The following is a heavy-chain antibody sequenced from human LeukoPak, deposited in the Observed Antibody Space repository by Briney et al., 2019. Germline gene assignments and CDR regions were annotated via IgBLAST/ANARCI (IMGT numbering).Heavy chain of an antibody. Sequence: SETLSLTCAVYGGSFSGYYWSWIRQPPGKGLEWIGEINHGGGTNYNPSLKSRVTISVDTSKNQFSLKLSSVTAADTAVYYCARVQLWSPYYYYGMDVWGKGTTVTVSS. CDR2: INHGGGT. V-gene: IGHV4-34*01. CDR1: GGSFSGYY. J-gene: IGHJ6*04. D-gene: IGHD5-18*01. CDR3: ARVQLWSPYYYYGMDV.